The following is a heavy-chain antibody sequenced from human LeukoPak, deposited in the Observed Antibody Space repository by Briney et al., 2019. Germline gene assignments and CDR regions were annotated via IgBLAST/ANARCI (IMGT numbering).Heavy chain of an antibody. Sequence: PGGSLTLSCAASALTLSSYAMSCVRHSPGKGLECVSAINGSGGSTYNAHSANDRFTIPRDNSNNTLYLQMNELTAEPTTGYYFAPQPDIVVIPAAMDYWGQGTLVTVSS. V-gene: IGHV3-23*01. CDR3: APQPDIVVIPAAMDY. CDR2: INGSGGST. J-gene: IGHJ4*02. D-gene: IGHD2-2*01. CDR1: ALTLSSYA.